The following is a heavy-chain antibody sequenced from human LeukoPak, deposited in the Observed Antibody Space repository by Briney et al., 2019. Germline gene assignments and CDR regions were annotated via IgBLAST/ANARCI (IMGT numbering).Heavy chain of an antibody. CDR1: GSPFTTWE. V-gene: IGHV1-8*01. Sequence: ASVTVSCTTSGSPFTTWEINWVRQAAGQGLGWMGWVNPNSGNTACAQKIQRRVTMTRHTPISTAHMELSGLRSDDTAVYFCARGPRNDPWGQGTLVTVSS. CDR3: ARGPRNDP. CDR2: VNPNSGNT. D-gene: IGHD1-14*01. J-gene: IGHJ5*02.